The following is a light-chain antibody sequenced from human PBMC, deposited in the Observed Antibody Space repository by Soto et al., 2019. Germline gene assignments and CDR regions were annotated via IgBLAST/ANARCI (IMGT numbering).Light chain of an antibody. CDR2: GAS. CDR3: QQYGSSPRT. Sequence: PGERATLSCRASQSVSSSTYLAWYQQKPGQAPRLLIYGASSRATGIPDRFSDSGSGTDFTLTISRLEPEDFAVYYCQQYGSSPRTFGQGTKVDIK. V-gene: IGKV3-20*01. CDR1: QSVSSSTY. J-gene: IGKJ1*01.